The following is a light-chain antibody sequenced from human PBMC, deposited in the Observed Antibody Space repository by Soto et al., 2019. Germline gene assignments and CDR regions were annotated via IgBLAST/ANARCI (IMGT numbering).Light chain of an antibody. CDR3: SSYTSSSIDYV. Sequence: QSARTQPASLSGSPGQSITISCTGTSSDVGGYNYVSWYQQHPGKAPKLMIYEVSNRPSGVSNRFSGSKSGNTASLTISGLQAEDEADYYCSSYTSSSIDYVFGTGTKVTVL. CDR2: EVS. CDR1: SSDVGGYNY. J-gene: IGLJ1*01. V-gene: IGLV2-14*01.